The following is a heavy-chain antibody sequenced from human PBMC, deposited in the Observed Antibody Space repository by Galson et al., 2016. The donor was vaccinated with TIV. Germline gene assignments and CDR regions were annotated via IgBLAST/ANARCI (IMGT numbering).Heavy chain of an antibody. D-gene: IGHD5-18*01. CDR3: GRHTGGHNFGFSLDN. CDR1: GYTFTNYW. V-gene: IGHV5-51*01. CDR2: VYPDDSDT. Sequence: QSGAEVKEPEESLKISCKASGYTFTNYWIGWVRQMPGKGLEWMGIVYPDDSDTKYSPSFQGQVTISADKSINTTYLQWTSLKASDTAIYYCGRHTGGHNFGFSLDNWGQGTLVTVSS. J-gene: IGHJ4*02.